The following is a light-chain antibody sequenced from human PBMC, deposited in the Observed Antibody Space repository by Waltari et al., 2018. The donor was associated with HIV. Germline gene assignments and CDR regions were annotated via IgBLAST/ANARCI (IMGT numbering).Light chain of an antibody. CDR2: GIN. V-gene: IGLV1-47*01. J-gene: IGLJ3*02. CDR3: AAWDYSLSGWV. CDR1: NSNVVISY. Sequence: QSVLTQPPSASGTPGQSVTISCSGSNSNVVISYVYWYHQRPGTTSKLVIYGINQRPSGVPYRFSGSKSGTSVSLVISGIRSEDEADYYCAAWDYSLSGWVFGGGTKLTVL.